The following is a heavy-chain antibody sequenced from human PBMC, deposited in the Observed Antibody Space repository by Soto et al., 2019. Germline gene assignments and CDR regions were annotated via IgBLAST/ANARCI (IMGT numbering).Heavy chain of an antibody. CDR3: GRHGGGWDY. D-gene: IGHD6-19*01. Sequence: QVQLVQSGAEEKKPGASVKVSCKASGYTFTSYAMHWVRQAPGQRLEWMGWINAGNGNTKYSQKFQGRVTITRDTSASTAYMELSSLRSEDTGVYYCGRHGGGWDYWGQGTLVTVSS. CDR2: INAGNGNT. J-gene: IGHJ4*02. V-gene: IGHV1-3*05. CDR1: GYTFTSYA.